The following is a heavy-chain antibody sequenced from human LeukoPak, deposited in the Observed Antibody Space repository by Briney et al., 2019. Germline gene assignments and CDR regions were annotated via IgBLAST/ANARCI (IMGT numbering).Heavy chain of an antibody. D-gene: IGHD1-26*01. Sequence: ASVKVSCKASGYTFSDYPMHWVRQAPGQRLEWMGWINAGNGDTKYSQKFQGRVTITRDTSASTAYMDLSSLRSEDTAVFYCARRIGSYYDYWGQGTLVTVSS. J-gene: IGHJ4*02. CDR1: GYTFSDYP. CDR2: INAGNGDT. CDR3: ARRIGSYYDY. V-gene: IGHV1-3*01.